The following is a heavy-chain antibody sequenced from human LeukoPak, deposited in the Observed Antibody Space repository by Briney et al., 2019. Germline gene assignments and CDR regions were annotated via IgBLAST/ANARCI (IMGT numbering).Heavy chain of an antibody. CDR1: RFTFSDYY. V-gene: IGHV3-11*04. CDR3: ARDIKTYYYDSSGYYRVY. CDR2: ISSSDSTI. D-gene: IGHD3-22*01. Sequence: GGSLRLSCAASRFTFSDYYMSWIRQAPGKGLEWVSYISSSDSTIYYADSVKGRFTISRDNAKNSLYLQMNSLRAEDTAVYYCARDIKTYYYDSSGYYRVYWGQGTLVTVSS. J-gene: IGHJ4*02.